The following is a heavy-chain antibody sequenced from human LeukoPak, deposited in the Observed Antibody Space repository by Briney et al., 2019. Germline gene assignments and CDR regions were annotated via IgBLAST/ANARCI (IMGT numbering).Heavy chain of an antibody. Sequence: GGSLRLSCAASGFTFSSYGMHWVRQAPGKGLEWVAVIWYDGSNKYYADSVKGRFTISRDNSKNTLYLQMNSLRAEDTAVYYCAKMGPRDYYYYYYYMDVWGKGTTVTVSS. CDR2: IWYDGSNK. D-gene: IGHD3/OR15-3a*01. V-gene: IGHV3-33*06. CDR1: GFTFSSYG. CDR3: AKMGPRDYYYYYYYMDV. J-gene: IGHJ6*03.